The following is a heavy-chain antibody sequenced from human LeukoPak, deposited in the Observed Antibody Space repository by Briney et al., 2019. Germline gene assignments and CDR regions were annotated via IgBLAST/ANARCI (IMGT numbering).Heavy chain of an antibody. V-gene: IGHV1-18*01. CDR3: AKDGGQQWLTNYYSYGMDV. CDR1: GYTFTSYG. D-gene: IGHD6-19*01. J-gene: IGHJ6*02. Sequence: ASVKVSCKASGYTFTSYGISWVRQAPGQGLEWMGWIKTYNGDTNTAQKFLDRIIMTTDKSTGTAYMELRSLRSDDTAVYYCAKDGGQQWLTNYYSYGMDVWGQGTTVIVSS. CDR2: IKTYNGDT.